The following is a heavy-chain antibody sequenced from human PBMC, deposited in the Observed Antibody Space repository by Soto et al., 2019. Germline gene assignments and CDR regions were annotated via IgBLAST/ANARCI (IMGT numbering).Heavy chain of an antibody. J-gene: IGHJ4*02. CDR1: GFTFDDYT. D-gene: IGHD3-22*01. Sequence: GESLKISCAASGFTFDDYTMHWVRQAPGKGLEWVSLISWDGGSTYYADSVKGRFTISRDNSKNSLYLQMNSLRTEDTALYYCAKDGPDSSGYYYFDYWGQGTLVTVSS. CDR3: AKDGPDSSGYYYFDY. CDR2: ISWDGGST. V-gene: IGHV3-43*01.